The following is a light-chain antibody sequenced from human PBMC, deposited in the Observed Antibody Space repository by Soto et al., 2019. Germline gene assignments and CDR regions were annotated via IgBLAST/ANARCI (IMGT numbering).Light chain of an antibody. CDR1: SSDIGDSY. CDR2: DNT. V-gene: IGLV1-51*01. Sequence: QSVLTQPPSVSAAPGQRVTICCSGDSSDIGDSYVSWYQHLPGTAPKLLIYDNTKRPSGIPGRFSGSKSGTSATLAITGLQTGDEANYYCATWDNSLSAVFGGGTKLTVL. J-gene: IGLJ3*02. CDR3: ATWDNSLSAV.